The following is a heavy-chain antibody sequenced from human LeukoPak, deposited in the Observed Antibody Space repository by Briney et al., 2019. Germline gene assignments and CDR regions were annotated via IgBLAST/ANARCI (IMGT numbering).Heavy chain of an antibody. CDR2: ISTNGGST. D-gene: IGHD5-18*01. CDR3: ARGRGYIYGYDY. CDR1: GFTFSSYE. V-gene: IGHV3-64*01. J-gene: IGHJ4*02. Sequence: GGSLRLSCAASGFTFSSYEMNWVRQAPGKGLEYVSHISTNGGSTYYAISVKGRFTISRDNSKNTLYLQMGSLRAEDMAVYYCARGRGYIYGYDYWGQGTLVTVSS.